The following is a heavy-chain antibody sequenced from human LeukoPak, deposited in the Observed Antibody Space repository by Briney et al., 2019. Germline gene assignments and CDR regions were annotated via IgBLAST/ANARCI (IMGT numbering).Heavy chain of an antibody. J-gene: IGHJ4*02. Sequence: ASVKVSCKASGYTFTSYGISWVRQAPGQGLEWMGWISAYNGNTNYAQKLQGRVTMTTDTSTSTAYMELRSLRSDDAAVYYCASVYCGGGCYHPHAPIDYWGQGTLVTVSS. CDR2: ISAYNGNT. D-gene: IGHD2-21*02. CDR3: ASVYCGGGCYHPHAPIDY. CDR1: GYTFTSYG. V-gene: IGHV1-18*01.